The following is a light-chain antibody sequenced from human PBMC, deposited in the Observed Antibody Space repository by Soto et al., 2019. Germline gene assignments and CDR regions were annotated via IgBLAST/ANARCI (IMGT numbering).Light chain of an antibody. V-gene: IGKV3-11*01. J-gene: IGKJ4*01. Sequence: EIVLTQSPATLSLSPGERATLSCRASQSVSSYLAWYQQKSGQAPRLLIYDASNRATGIPARFSGSGSGTDFTLTISSLEPEDFAVYYFQQRSNWVTFGGGTKVEIK. CDR1: QSVSSY. CDR2: DAS. CDR3: QQRSNWVT.